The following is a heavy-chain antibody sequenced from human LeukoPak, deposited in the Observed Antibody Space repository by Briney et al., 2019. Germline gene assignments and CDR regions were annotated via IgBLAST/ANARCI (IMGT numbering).Heavy chain of an antibody. CDR2: ISYDGSNK. V-gene: IGHV3-30*18. Sequence: WGSLRLSCAASGFTFSSYGMHWVRQAPGKGLEWVAVISYDGSNKYYADSVKGRFTISRDNSKNTLYLQMNSLRAEDTAVYYCAKDLGYSYGFNVDYWGQGTLVTVSS. D-gene: IGHD5-18*01. CDR3: AKDLGYSYGFNVDY. J-gene: IGHJ4*02. CDR1: GFTFSSYG.